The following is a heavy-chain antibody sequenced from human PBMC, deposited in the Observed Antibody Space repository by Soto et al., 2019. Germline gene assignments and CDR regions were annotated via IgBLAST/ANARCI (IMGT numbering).Heavy chain of an antibody. Sequence: GVLRLSCTASGFELGDYAMSWFRQAPGKGLEWVGFIRGTAYGGTTEFAASVKGRFAISRDDSKNMVYLQMNSLKTEDTAVYYCTTDSYITIVIIRFDYWGHGTLVTVSS. J-gene: IGHJ4*01. V-gene: IGHV3-49*03. CDR2: IRGTAYGGTT. D-gene: IGHD3-16*02. CDR1: GFELGDYA. CDR3: TTDSYITIVIIRFDY.